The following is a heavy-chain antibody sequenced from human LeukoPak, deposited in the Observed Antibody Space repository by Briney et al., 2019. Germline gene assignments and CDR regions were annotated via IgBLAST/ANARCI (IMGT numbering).Heavy chain of an antibody. J-gene: IGHJ5*02. Sequence: SETLSLTCAVYGGSFSGYYWSWIRQPPGKGLEYIGDINHSGSTNYNPSLKSRVIISVDTSKNQFSLSLSSVTAADTAVYYCARRKAAAGTMALNRLEFDPWGKGTLVTVSS. D-gene: IGHD6-13*01. V-gene: IGHV4-34*01. CDR2: INHSGST. CDR3: ARRKAAAGTMALNRLEFDP. CDR1: GGSFSGYY.